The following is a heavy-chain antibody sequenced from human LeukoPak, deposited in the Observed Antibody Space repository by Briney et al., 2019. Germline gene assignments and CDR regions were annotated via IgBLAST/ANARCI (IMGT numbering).Heavy chain of an antibody. V-gene: IGHV3-69-1*01. J-gene: IGHJ3*02. Sequence: KPGGSLRLSCAASGFTFTYAWMSWVRQAPGKGLEWVSSITSSSTYYADSVKGRFTISRDNARNSLYLQMNSLRAEDTALYYCARERVTTTAFDIWGQGTMVTVSS. D-gene: IGHD5-12*01. CDR1: GFTFTYAW. CDR2: ITSSST. CDR3: ARERVTTTAFDI.